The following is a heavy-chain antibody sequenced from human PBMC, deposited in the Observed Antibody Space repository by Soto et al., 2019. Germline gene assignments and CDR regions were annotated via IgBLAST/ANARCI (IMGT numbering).Heavy chain of an antibody. D-gene: IGHD2-21*01. Sequence: PGGSLRLSCEASGFTFSTYWMHWVRQAPGQGQVWLSRINADGRTTNYADSVRGRFTISRDNAKNTLFLQVNSLRAEDTAVYYCATAGQFRFDNWGQGALVTVSS. V-gene: IGHV3-74*01. J-gene: IGHJ4*02. CDR3: ATAGQFRFDN. CDR2: INADGRTT. CDR1: GFTFSTYW.